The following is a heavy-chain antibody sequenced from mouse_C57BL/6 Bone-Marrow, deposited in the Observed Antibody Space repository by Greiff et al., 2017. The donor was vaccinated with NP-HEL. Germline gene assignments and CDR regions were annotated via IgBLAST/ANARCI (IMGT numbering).Heavy chain of an antibody. CDR3: AKAVVATSYYYAMDY. J-gene: IGHJ4*01. D-gene: IGHD1-1*01. V-gene: IGHV1-53*01. Sequence: QVQLRQPGTELVKPGASVKLSCKASGYNFTSYWMHWVKQRPGQGLEWIGNINPSNGGTKYNEKFKSKATLTVDTSSNTAYMQLSSLTTEDAAVYYCAKAVVATSYYYAMDYWGQGTSVTGSS. CDR2: INPSNGGT. CDR1: GYNFTSYW.